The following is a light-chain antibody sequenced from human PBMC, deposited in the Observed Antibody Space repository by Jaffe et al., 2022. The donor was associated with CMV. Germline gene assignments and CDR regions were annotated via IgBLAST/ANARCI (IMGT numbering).Light chain of an antibody. CDR3: QQGYKTPFT. CDR1: QTISSY. V-gene: IGKV1-39*01. Sequence: DIQMTQSPSSLSASLGDRVTVTCRASQTISSYLNWYQQKPGKAPKLLIYAASSLQSGVPSRFSGSGSGTDFTLTISSLQPEDFATYYCQQGYKTPFTFGPGTKVDI. CDR2: AAS. J-gene: IGKJ3*01.